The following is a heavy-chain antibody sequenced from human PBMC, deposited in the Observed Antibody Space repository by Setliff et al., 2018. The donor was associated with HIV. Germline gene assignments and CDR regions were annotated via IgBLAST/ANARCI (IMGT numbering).Heavy chain of an antibody. D-gene: IGHD3-10*01. V-gene: IGHV1-3*01. Sequence: ASVKVSCKASGYTFISYAIHWVRQAPGQSLEWMGWITGGSGNTKYSEKFQGRVTLTRDTSASTAYMELSSLRSEDTAVYYCARKGSGSSFDFEYWGQGTLVTVS. J-gene: IGHJ4*02. CDR2: ITGGSGNT. CDR3: ARKGSGSSFDFEY. CDR1: GYTFISYA.